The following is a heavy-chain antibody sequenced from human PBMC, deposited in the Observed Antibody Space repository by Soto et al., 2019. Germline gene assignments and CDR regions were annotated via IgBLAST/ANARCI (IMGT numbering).Heavy chain of an antibody. V-gene: IGHV3-72*01. CDR3: ARDRRPHGNIDV. J-gene: IGHJ6*02. Sequence: EVQLVESGGGLVQPGGSLRLSCAASGFTFSDHYMDWVCQAPGKGLEWVGRTRNKANGYTTEYAASVKGRFTISRDDSINSLYLQMNSLKTEDTAVYYCARDRRPHGNIDVWGQGTTVTVSS. CDR1: GFTFSDHY. CDR2: TRNKANGYTT.